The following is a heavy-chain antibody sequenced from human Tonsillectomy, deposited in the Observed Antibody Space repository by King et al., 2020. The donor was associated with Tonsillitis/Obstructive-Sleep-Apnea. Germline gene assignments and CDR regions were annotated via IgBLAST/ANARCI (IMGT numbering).Heavy chain of an antibody. CDR1: GFTFDDYG. CDR3: ARARSSGWGDDAFDI. CDR2: INWNGGCT. Sequence: VQLVESGGGVVRPGGSLRLSCAASGFTFDDYGMSWVRQDPGKGLEWVSGINWNGGCTGYADSVKGRFTISRDNAKNSLYLQMNSLRAEDTALYYCARARSSGWGDDAFDIWGQGTMVTVSS. V-gene: IGHV3-20*04. D-gene: IGHD6-19*01. J-gene: IGHJ3*02.